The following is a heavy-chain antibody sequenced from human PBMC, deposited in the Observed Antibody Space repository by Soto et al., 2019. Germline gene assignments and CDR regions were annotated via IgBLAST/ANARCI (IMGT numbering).Heavy chain of an antibody. CDR3: ARRDYAIDS. CDR2: IYYSGST. CDR1: GDSVPTGSSY. V-gene: IGHV4-61*03. J-gene: IGHJ4*02. Sequence: PLQESGPGLVKPSEPLSLPCKVSGDSVPTGSSYWTWLRQPPGRGLEWIGYIYYSGSTNSNPALESRATIFADKSGSHFSLNLTSVTADDTAVSYCARRDYAIDSWGRGTLVTVSS. D-gene: IGHD4-17*01.